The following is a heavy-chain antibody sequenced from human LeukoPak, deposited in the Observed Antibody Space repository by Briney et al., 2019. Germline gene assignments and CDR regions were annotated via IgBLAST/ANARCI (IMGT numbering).Heavy chain of an antibody. CDR1: GGSISSGSYY. CDR3: ASASMVRGRFHYYYYMDV. CDR2: IYTSGST. V-gene: IGHV4-61*02. J-gene: IGHJ6*03. Sequence: SETLSLTCTVSGGSISSGSYYWSWIRQPAGKGLEWIGRIYTSGSTNYNPSLKSRVTISVDTSKNQFSLKLSSVTAADTAVYYCASASMVRGRFHYYYYMDVWGKGTTVTISS. D-gene: IGHD3-10*01.